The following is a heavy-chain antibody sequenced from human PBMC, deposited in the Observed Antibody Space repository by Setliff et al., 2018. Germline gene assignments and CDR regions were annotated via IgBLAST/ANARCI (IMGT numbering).Heavy chain of an antibody. Sequence: ASVEVSCKASGYTFSANAIHWVRQAPGQRLEWMGFIYTDNGNTKYSKNFQDRVAITRDTSASTAYMELGSLTSEDTAVYFCAGGSRGFDYWGQGALVTVSS. J-gene: IGHJ4*02. CDR3: AGGSRGFDY. V-gene: IGHV1-3*04. CDR1: GYTFSANA. CDR2: IYTDNGNT.